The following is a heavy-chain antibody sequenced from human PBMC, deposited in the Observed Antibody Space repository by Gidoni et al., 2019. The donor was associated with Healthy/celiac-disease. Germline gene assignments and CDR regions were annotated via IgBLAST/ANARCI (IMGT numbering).Heavy chain of an antibody. V-gene: IGHV1-69*01. Sequence: QVQLVQSGAEVTKPGSSVKVSCKASGGPFSSYAISWVRQAPGQAMVWMGGFIPIFGTANYAQKFQGRATITADEATSTAYRELRSLRSEETAVYYCGSVSSSPGGYYYYYYMDVWGKGTTVTVSS. J-gene: IGHJ6*03. D-gene: IGHD6-6*01. CDR1: GGPFSSYA. CDR2: FIPIFGTA. CDR3: GSVSSSPGGYYYYYYMDV.